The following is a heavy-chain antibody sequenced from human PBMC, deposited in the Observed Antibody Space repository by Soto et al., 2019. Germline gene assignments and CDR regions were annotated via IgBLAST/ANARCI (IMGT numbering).Heavy chain of an antibody. CDR1: GFTFSSYA. Sequence: EVQLLESGGGLVQPGGSLRLSCAASGFTFSSYAMSWVRQAPGKGREWVSAISGSGGSTYYADSVKGRFTISKDNSKNTLYLQKNSLRAEDTAVYYCATHLWFGELYYWGQGTLVTVSS. J-gene: IGHJ4*02. V-gene: IGHV3-23*01. CDR3: ATHLWFGELYY. D-gene: IGHD3-10*01. CDR2: ISGSGGST.